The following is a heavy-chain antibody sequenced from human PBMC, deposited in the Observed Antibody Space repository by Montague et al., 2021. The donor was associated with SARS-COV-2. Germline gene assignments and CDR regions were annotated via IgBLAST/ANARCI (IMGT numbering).Heavy chain of an antibody. D-gene: IGHD2-2*01. J-gene: IGHJ5*02. CDR1: GGSISSYY. Sequence: SETLSLTCTVSGGSISSYYWSWIRQPPGKGLEWIGCIYYSGSTYYNPSLKSRVTISVDTSKNQFSLKLSAVTAADTAVYYCARQGDQLLLEYWFDPWGQGTLVTVSS. CDR2: IYYSGST. V-gene: IGHV4-59*04. CDR3: ARQGDQLLLEYWFDP.